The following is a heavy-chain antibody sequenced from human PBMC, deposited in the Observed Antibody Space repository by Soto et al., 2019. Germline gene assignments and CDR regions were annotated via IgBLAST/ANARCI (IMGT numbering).Heavy chain of an antibody. CDR2: IYESGRT. CDR1: GASISPGGYS. CDR3: ARGDRYSGSFSDYFDP. J-gene: IGHJ5*02. V-gene: IGHV4-30-2*01. D-gene: IGHD1-26*01. Sequence: SETLSLTCIVSGASISPGGYSWSWIRQPPGKGPEWIGYIYESGRTYYKPSLKSRASISMDKSRNQFSVRLTSVTAADTAVYFCARGDRYSGSFSDYFDPWGQGTRVTSPQ.